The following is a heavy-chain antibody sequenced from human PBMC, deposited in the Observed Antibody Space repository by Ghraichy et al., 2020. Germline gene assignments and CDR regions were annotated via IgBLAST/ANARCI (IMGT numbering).Heavy chain of an antibody. CDR2: MNPNSGNT. CDR3: ARDVYCSGGSCAHSDY. J-gene: IGHJ4*02. Sequence: GKGDGKASGYTFTSYDINWVRQATGQGLEWMGWMNPNSGNTGYTQKFQGRVTMTRNTSISTAYMELSSLRSEDTAVYYCARDVYCSGGSCAHSDYWGQGTLVTVSS. V-gene: IGHV1-8*01. CDR1: GYTFTSYD. D-gene: IGHD2-15*01.